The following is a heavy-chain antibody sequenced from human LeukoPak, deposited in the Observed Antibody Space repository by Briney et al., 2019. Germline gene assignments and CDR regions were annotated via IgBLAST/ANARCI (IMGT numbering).Heavy chain of an antibody. CDR3: ARDSLRVSGPNYYYYGMDV. CDR1: GFTFSSYG. CDR2: IWYDGSNK. V-gene: IGHV3-33*08. D-gene: IGHD3-10*01. J-gene: IGHJ6*02. Sequence: PGGSLRLSCAASGFTFSSYGMHWVRQAPGKGLEWVAVIWYDGSNKYYADSVKGRFTISRDNSKNTLYLQMNSLRAEDTAVYYCARDSLRVSGPNYYYYGMDVWGQGTTVTVSS.